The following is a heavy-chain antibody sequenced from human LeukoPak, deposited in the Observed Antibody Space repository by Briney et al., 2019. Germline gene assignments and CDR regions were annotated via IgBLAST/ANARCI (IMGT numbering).Heavy chain of an antibody. D-gene: IGHD3-10*01. Sequence: GGSLRLSCAASGFTFSSYGMHWVRQAPGKGLEWVAFIRYDGSNKYYADSVKGRFTISRDNSKNTLYLQMNSLRAEDTAVYYCAGFDLPSYYYGSGVDYWGQGTLVTVSS. J-gene: IGHJ4*02. CDR3: AGFDLPSYYYGSGVDY. V-gene: IGHV3-30*02. CDR1: GFTFSSYG. CDR2: IRYDGSNK.